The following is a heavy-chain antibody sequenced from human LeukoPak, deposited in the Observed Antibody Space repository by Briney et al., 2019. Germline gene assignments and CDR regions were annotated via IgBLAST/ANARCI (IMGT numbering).Heavy chain of an antibody. Sequence: SQTLSLTCTVSGGSISSGSYYWSWIRQPAGKGLEWIGYIYYSGSTNYNPSLKSRVTISVDTSKNQFSLKLSSVTAADTAVYYCARHELVVGSYFDYWGQGTLVTVSS. CDR1: GGSISSGSYY. V-gene: IGHV4-61*09. D-gene: IGHD3-22*01. J-gene: IGHJ4*02. CDR3: ARHELVVGSYFDY. CDR2: IYYSGST.